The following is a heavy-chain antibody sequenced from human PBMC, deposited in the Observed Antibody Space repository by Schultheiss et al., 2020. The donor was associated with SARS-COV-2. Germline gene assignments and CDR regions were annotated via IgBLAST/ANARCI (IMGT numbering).Heavy chain of an antibody. CDR3: ARFLEWLVDY. CDR1: GGSFSGYY. D-gene: IGHD3-3*01. Sequence: SETLSLTCAVYGGSFSGYYWSWIRQPPGKGLEWIGSIYYSGSTYYNPSLKSRVTISVDTSKNQFSLKLSSVTAADTAVYYCARFLEWLVDYWGQGTLVTVSS. CDR2: IYYSGST. J-gene: IGHJ4*02. V-gene: IGHV4-34*01.